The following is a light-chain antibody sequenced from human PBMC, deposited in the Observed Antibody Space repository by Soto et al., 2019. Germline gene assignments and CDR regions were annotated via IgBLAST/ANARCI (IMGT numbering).Light chain of an antibody. V-gene: IGKV3-20*01. CDR2: GAS. J-gene: IGKJ1*01. Sequence: EIVLTQSPGTLSLSPGERATLSCRASQSVSNNYLAWYQQKPGQAPMLLIYGASSRATGIPDRFSGSGSGTEFTLTISRLEPEDCAVFYCQQYGSSPRTFGQGTRVEIK. CDR1: QSVSNNY. CDR3: QQYGSSPRT.